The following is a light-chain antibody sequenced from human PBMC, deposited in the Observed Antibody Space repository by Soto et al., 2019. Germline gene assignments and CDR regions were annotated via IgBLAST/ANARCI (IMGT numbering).Light chain of an antibody. CDR3: QQLNDYPIT. CDR2: ASS. Sequence: DIQLTQSPSFLSASVGDRVTITCRASQGISSHLAWYQQKPGKAPKFLIYASSTLQSGVPSRFSGSGSGTEFTLTISSLQPEDFATYYCQQLNDYPITFGQGTRLEIK. V-gene: IGKV1-9*01. CDR1: QGISSH. J-gene: IGKJ5*01.